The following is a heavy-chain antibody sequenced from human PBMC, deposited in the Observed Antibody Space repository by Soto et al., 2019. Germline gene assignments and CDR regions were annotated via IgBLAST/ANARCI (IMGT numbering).Heavy chain of an antibody. Sequence: QVQLVESGGGVVQPGRSLRLSCAASGFTFSSYAMHWVRQAPGKGLEWVAVISYDGSNKYYADSVKGRFTISRDNSKNTLYLQMNSLRAEDTAVYYCARDRVSSGWYGTGYWGQGTLVTVSS. CDR3: ARDRVSSGWYGTGY. CDR2: ISYDGSNK. J-gene: IGHJ4*02. CDR1: GFTFSSYA. D-gene: IGHD6-19*01. V-gene: IGHV3-30-3*01.